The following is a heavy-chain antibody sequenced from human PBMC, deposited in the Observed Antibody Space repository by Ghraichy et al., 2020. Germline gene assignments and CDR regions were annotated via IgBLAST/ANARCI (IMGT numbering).Heavy chain of an antibody. CDR2: TWHDGSKK. CDR1: GFTFSDFG. CDR3: MSSLDDGVGY. Sequence: GESLNISCEASGFTFSDFGMHWVRQAPGKGLEWVALTWHDGSKKYYADSVKGRFTISRDNSRNTLYLQMNSLRAEDTAVYYCMSSLDDGVGYWGQGTLVTVSS. V-gene: IGHV3-33*01. D-gene: IGHD5-24*01. J-gene: IGHJ4*02.